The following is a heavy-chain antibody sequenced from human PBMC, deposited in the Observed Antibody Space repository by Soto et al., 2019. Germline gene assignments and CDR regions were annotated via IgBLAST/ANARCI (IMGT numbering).Heavy chain of an antibody. Sequence: QVKLVESGGGVVQPGRSLRLSCAASGFTFSDYGMHWVRQAPGKGLEWVAVIWHDGSDKFYEDSVRGRFTVSRDNSKNTLFLHMIILRAEDTALYYCARESGSHPAFDSWGQGTLVTVSS. CDR1: GFTFSDYG. V-gene: IGHV3-33*01. D-gene: IGHD1-26*01. CDR2: IWHDGSDK. J-gene: IGHJ4*02. CDR3: ARESGSHPAFDS.